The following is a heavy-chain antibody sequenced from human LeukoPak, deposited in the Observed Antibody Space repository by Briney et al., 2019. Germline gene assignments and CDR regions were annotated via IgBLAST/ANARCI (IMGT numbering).Heavy chain of an antibody. D-gene: IGHD2-21*01. J-gene: IGHJ1*01. CDR3: ARVSPYCGGDCYIQH. CDR1: GGSFSGYY. CDR2: INHSGST. Sequence: PSETLSLXCAVYGGSFSGYYWSWIRQPPGKGLEWIGEINHSGSTNYNPSLKSRVTISVDTSKNQFSLKLSSVTAADTAVYYCARVSPYCGGDCYIQHWGQGTLVTVSS. V-gene: IGHV4-34*01.